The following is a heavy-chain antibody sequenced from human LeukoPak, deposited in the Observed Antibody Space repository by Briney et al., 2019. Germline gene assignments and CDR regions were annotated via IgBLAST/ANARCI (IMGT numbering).Heavy chain of an antibody. CDR1: GFTFSSYE. CDR2: ISSSAGTT. D-gene: IGHD5-24*01. Sequence: PGGSLRLSCAASGFTFSSYEMNWVRQAPGKGLEWVSYISSSAGTTYYADSVKGRFTISRDNSMNTLYLHMNSLRDEDTAVYYCAQAWRWLQLNYWGQGTLVTVSS. J-gene: IGHJ4*02. CDR3: AQAWRWLQLNY. V-gene: IGHV3-48*03.